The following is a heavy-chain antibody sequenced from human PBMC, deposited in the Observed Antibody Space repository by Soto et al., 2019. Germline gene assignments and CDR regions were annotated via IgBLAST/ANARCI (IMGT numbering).Heavy chain of an antibody. Sequence: PGGSLRLSCAASGFTFSDYYMDWVRQAPGKGLEWVGRVRNKANSHTTEYAASVKGRFTISRDDSKNSLSLQMNSLKSEDTAVYYCARGHHAFDYWGQGT. CDR1: GFTFSDYY. CDR3: ARGHHAFDY. J-gene: IGHJ4*02. V-gene: IGHV3-72*01. CDR2: VRNKANSHTT.